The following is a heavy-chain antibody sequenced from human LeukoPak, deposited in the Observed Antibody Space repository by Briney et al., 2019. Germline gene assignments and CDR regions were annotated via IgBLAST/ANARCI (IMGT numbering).Heavy chain of an antibody. V-gene: IGHV3-21*01. Sequence: PGGSLRLSCAASGFTFSHYSMNWVRQAPGKGLEWVLSISSGSNYIYYADSVKGRFTISRDNAKNSLYLQMNSLRAEDTAVYYCAKEDKEYSSTWYNPGDYWGQGTLVTVSS. CDR1: GFTFSHYS. CDR3: AKEDKEYSSTWYNPGDY. CDR2: ISSGSNYI. D-gene: IGHD1-1*01. J-gene: IGHJ4*02.